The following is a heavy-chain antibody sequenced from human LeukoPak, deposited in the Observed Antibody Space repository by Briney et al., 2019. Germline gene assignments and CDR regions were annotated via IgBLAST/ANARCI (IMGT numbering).Heavy chain of an antibody. V-gene: IGHV3-53*01. CDR3: AREFLGNWFDP. CDR1: GYSISSGYY. CDR2: IYSGGST. J-gene: IGHJ5*02. Sequence: ETLSLTCSVSGYSISSGYYWGWIRQPPGKGLEWVSVIYSGGSTYYADSVKGRFTISRDNSKNTLYLQMNSLRAEDTAVYYCAREFLGNWFDPWGQGTLVTVSS.